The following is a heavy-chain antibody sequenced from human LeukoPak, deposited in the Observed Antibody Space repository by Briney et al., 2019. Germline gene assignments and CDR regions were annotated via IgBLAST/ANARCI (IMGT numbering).Heavy chain of an antibody. CDR3: AKLGDIVVVPAAIPLVYFDY. V-gene: IGHV3-23*01. J-gene: IGHJ4*02. CDR2: ISGSGGST. CDR1: GFTFSSYA. Sequence: SGGSLRLSCAASGFTFSSYAMSWVRQAPGKGLEWVSVISGSGGSTYYADSVKGRFTISRDNSKNTLYLQMNSLRAEDTAVYYCAKLGDIVVVPAAIPLVYFDYWGQGTLVTVSS. D-gene: IGHD2-2*01.